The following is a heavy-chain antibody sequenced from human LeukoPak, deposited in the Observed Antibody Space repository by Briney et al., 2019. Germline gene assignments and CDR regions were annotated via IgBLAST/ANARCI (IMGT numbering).Heavy chain of an antibody. V-gene: IGHV3-11*01. J-gene: IGHJ5*02. CDR2: ISGGGNSK. D-gene: IGHD6-13*01. CDR3: ARDRVDSSSWQSIWFDP. CDR1: GFTFSDSY. Sequence: GGSLRLSCAASGFTFSDSYMSWIRQAPGKGLEWVSYISGGGNSKYYADSVRGRFTSSRDNAKNSLYLQMSSLRAEDTAVYYCARDRVDSSSWQSIWFDPWGQGTLVTVSS.